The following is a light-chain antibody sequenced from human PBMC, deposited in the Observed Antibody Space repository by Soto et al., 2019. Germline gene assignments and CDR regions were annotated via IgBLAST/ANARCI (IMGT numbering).Light chain of an antibody. V-gene: IGLV2-8*01. J-gene: IGLJ1*01. CDR2: EVT. CDR1: RSDVGGYNW. Sequence: QSALTQPPSASGSRGQSVTISCTGTRSDVGGYNWVSWYQQHPGKAPKLMIYEVTERPSGVPDRFSGSNSGNTASLTISGLQAEDEADYYCCSFAGRNNRVFGTGTKVTVL. CDR3: CSFAGRNNRV.